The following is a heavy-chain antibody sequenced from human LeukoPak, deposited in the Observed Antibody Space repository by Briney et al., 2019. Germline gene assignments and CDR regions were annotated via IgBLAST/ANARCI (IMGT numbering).Heavy chain of an antibody. CDR3: ASPAAEYYYDSSDAFDI. J-gene: IGHJ3*02. CDR1: GYTFTSYD. Sequence: ASVKVSCKASGYTFTSYDINWVRQATGQGLEWMGWMNPSSGNTGYAQKFQGRVTITRNTSISTAYMELSSLRSEDTAVYYCASPAAEYYYDSSDAFDIWGKGTMVTVSS. V-gene: IGHV1-8*03. CDR2: MNPSSGNT. D-gene: IGHD3-22*01.